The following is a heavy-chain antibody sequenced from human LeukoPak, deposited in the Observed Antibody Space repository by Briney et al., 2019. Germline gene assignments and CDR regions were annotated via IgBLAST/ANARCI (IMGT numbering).Heavy chain of an antibody. CDR1: GGSISSAYW. Sequence: SETLSLTCAASGGSISSAYWWRWVRQPPGKGLEWIGEIFHSGSTNYNPSLKSRVTISVDKSKNQFSLKLSSVTAADTALYYCARVAVIAAAGNTFDIWGQGTMVTVSS. J-gene: IGHJ3*02. CDR2: IFHSGST. V-gene: IGHV4-4*02. CDR3: ARVAVIAAAGNTFDI. D-gene: IGHD6-13*01.